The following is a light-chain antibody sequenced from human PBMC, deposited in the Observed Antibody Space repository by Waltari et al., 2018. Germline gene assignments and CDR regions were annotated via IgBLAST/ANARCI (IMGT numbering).Light chain of an antibody. CDR1: QGVSSS. CDR3: QQYYSYPYT. Sequence: AIRMTQSPSSFSASIGDRVTITCRASQGVSSSLAWYQQKPGKAPKLLIFATSTLQSGVPSRFSGSGSGTEFTLTVSCLQSEDFATYYCQQYYSYPYTFGQGTKL. CDR2: ATS. V-gene: IGKV1-8*01. J-gene: IGKJ2*01.